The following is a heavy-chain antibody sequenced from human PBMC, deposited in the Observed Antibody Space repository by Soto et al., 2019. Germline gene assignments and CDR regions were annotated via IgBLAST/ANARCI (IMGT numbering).Heavy chain of an antibody. D-gene: IGHD6-6*01. V-gene: IGHV3-30-3*01. CDR1: GFTFSSYA. Sequence: GGSLRLSCAASGFTFSSYAMHWVRQAPGKGLEWAAVISYDGSNKYYSDPVKGRFTISRDNSKNTLYLQMNSLRAEDTAVFYCARFDSSSSTRVYYFHYWGQGTLVTVSS. J-gene: IGHJ4*02. CDR3: ARFDSSSSTRVYYFHY. CDR2: ISYDGSNK.